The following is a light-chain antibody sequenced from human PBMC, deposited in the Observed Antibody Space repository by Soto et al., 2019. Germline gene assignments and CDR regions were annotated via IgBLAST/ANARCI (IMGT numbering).Light chain of an antibody. Sequence: EIVLTRSPGTGSWSPVEIVRVCCRSSQSVSSSYLAWYQQKPGQAPRLLIYGASSRATGIPDRFSGSGSGTDFTLPISRLEPKDFAVYSCQQYGSSPSTFGQGTRWIS. V-gene: IGKV3-20*01. J-gene: IGKJ1*01. CDR1: QSVSSSY. CDR2: GAS. CDR3: QQYGSSPST.